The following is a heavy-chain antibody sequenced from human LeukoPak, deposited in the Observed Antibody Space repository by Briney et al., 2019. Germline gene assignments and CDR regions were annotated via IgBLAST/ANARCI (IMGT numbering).Heavy chain of an antibody. J-gene: IGHJ6*04. Sequence: GSLRLSCAASGFTFSSYSMNWVRQAPGKGLEWVSYISSGSTTIYYADSVKGRFTISRDNAENSLYLQMSSLRAEDTAVYYCAELSITMIGGVWGKGTTVTISS. CDR3: AELSITMIGGV. CDR2: ISSGSTTI. CDR1: GFTFSSYS. V-gene: IGHV3-48*04. D-gene: IGHD3-10*02.